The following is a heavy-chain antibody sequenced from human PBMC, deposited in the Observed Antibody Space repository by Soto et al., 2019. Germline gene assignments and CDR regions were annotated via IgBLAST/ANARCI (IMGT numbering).Heavy chain of an antibody. J-gene: IGHJ4*02. CDR2: IKSDGTTI. D-gene: IGHD1-7*01. V-gene: IGHV3-74*01. CDR3: TRAGNYRFDY. CDR1: GFTFSNAW. Sequence: GSLRLSCAASGFTFSNAWMHGVRQAPGKGPVWVSRIKSDGTTINSADSGKGRFTISRDNAKNTLYLQMDSLRAEDTAVYYCTRAGNYRFDYWGQGTLVTVS.